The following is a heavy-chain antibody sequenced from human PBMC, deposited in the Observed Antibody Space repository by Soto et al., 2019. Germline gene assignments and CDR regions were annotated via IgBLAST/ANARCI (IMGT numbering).Heavy chain of an antibody. V-gene: IGHV1-2*04. CDR2: INPNSGGT. D-gene: IGHD2-8*01. Sequence: QVQLVQSGAEVKKPGASVKVSCKASGYTFTGSYMHWVRQAPGQGLEWMGWINPNSGGTNYAQKCEGWVSMTRDTSISTAYIELSRLRADDRAVYYCAGEGRKGNGHHWYCGMDVGGQGTTVTVSS. CDR3: AGEGRKGNGHHWYCGMDV. CDR1: GYTFTGSY. J-gene: IGHJ6*02.